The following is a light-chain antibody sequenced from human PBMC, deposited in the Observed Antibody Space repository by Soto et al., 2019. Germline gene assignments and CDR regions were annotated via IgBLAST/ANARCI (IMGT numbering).Light chain of an antibody. J-gene: IGKJ5*01. CDR3: QQGHSNPIT. CDR2: AAS. CDR1: QSISTY. V-gene: IGKV1-39*01. Sequence: DIQLTQSPSSLSAPVGDRVTITCRTSQSISTYLNWYQQKPGKAPKLLIYAASSLQSGVPSRFSGSGSGTDFTLTISSLQPEDFATYYCQQGHSNPITLGQGTRLEIK.